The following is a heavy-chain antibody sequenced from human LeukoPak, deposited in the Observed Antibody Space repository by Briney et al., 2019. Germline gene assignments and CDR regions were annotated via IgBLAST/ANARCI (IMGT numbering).Heavy chain of an antibody. D-gene: IGHD6-13*01. V-gene: IGHV4-34*01. Sequence: SETLSLTCAVYGGSFSGYYWSWIRQPPGKGLEWIGEINHSGSTNYNPSLKSRVTISVDTSKNQFSLKLSSVTAADTAVYYYARAYSSSWYVWYYFDYWGQGTLVTVSS. CDR3: ARAYSSSWYVWYYFDY. CDR1: GGSFSGYY. J-gene: IGHJ4*02. CDR2: INHSGST.